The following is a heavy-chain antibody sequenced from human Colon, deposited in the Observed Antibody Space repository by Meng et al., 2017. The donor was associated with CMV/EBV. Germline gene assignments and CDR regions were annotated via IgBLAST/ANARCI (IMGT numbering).Heavy chain of an antibody. CDR1: GYTFTSYD. J-gene: IGHJ5*02. D-gene: IGHD2/OR15-2a*01. CDR3: ATSFYGGLP. Sequence: QVKLVHFGAEGTEPGAEVKVSCKASGYTFTSYDIHWVRQARGQGPEWMGYMNPHSGDTAYAQKFQGRVTMTRDTAINTAYMELSSLRSEDTAVYYCATSFYGGLPWGQGTLVTVSS. CDR2: MNPHSGDT. V-gene: IGHV1-8*01.